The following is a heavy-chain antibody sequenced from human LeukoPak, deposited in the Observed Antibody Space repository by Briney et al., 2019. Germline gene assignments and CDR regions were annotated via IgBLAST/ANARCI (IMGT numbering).Heavy chain of an antibody. CDR1: GGSFSGYY. V-gene: IGHV4-34*01. D-gene: IGHD6-13*01. CDR2: INHSGST. CDR3: ARVGYSSSRYYYYYMDV. J-gene: IGHJ6*03. Sequence: SETLSLTCAVYGGSFSGYYWSWIRQPPGKGLEWIGEINHSGSTNYNPSLKSRVTISVDTSKNQFSLKLSSVTAADTAVYYCARVGYSSSRYYYYYMDVWGKGTTVTVSS.